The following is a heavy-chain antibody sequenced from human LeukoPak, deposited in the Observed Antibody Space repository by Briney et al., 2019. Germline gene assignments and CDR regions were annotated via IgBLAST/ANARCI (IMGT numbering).Heavy chain of an antibody. D-gene: IGHD3-3*01. CDR2: INPSGGST. V-gene: IGHV1-46*01. Sequence: ASVKVSCTASGYTFTSYYMHWVRQAPGQGLEWMGIINPSGGSTSYAQKFQGRVTMTRDTSTSTVYMELSSLRSEDTAVYYCARDSNSLDFWSGYYPDWGQGTLVTVSS. CDR1: GYTFTSYY. J-gene: IGHJ4*02. CDR3: ARDSNSLDFWSGYYPD.